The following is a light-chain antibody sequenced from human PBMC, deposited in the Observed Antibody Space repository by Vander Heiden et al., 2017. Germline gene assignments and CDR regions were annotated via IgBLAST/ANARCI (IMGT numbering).Light chain of an antibody. CDR2: GAS. V-gene: IGKV1-9*01. CDR3: QQLDNYPFT. CDR1: LDVGRF. J-gene: IGKJ3*01. Sequence: DLQLGQSPVFLSASVGDRVTITCRASLDVGRFLAWYQQKPGKVPKLLIFGASSLQSGMPSRFSASASGTEFSLTISSLQPEDFGTYYCQQLDNYPFTFGPGTTVDIK.